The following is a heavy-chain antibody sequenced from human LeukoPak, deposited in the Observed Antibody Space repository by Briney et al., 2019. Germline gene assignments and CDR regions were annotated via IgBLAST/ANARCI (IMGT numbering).Heavy chain of an antibody. CDR2: IKQDGSEG. Sequence: GRSLRLSCAASGFPFSDYWMDWVRQAPGKGMEWVANIKQDGSEGYYADSVKGRFTISRDNAKSSLYLQMNSLRADDTAVYYCSRSLDYWGQGALVTVSS. CDR1: GFPFSDYW. V-gene: IGHV3-7*01. J-gene: IGHJ4*02. CDR3: SRSLDY.